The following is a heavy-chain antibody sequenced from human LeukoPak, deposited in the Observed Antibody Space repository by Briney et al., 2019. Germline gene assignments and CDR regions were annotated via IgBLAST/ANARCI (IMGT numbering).Heavy chain of an antibody. CDR1: GFSLSTSGVG. CDR3: AHSSSTMLRGVIWRGGFDY. Sequence: SGPTLVKPTQTLTLTCTFSGFSLSTSGVGVGWIRQPPGKALEWLALIYWNDDKRYSPSLKNRLTITKDTFKNQVVLTMTNMDPVDTATYYCAHSSSTMLRGVIWRGGFDYWGQGTLVTVSS. J-gene: IGHJ4*02. CDR2: IYWNDDK. D-gene: IGHD3-10*01. V-gene: IGHV2-5*01.